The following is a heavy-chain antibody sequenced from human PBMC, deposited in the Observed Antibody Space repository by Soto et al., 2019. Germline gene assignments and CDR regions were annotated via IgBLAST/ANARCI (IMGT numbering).Heavy chain of an antibody. CDR1: GYTFTSYG. Sequence: QVQLVQSGAEVKKPGASVKVSCKASGYTFTSYGISWVRQAPGQGLEWMGWINVYNGNTNYAQKLQGRVTMTTDTSTSTAYLDLRSLRSDAKAVYFCARDTSRGEYDYWGQGTLVTVSS. D-gene: IGHD3-10*01. V-gene: IGHV1-18*01. J-gene: IGHJ4*02. CDR2: INVYNGNT. CDR3: ARDTSRGEYDY.